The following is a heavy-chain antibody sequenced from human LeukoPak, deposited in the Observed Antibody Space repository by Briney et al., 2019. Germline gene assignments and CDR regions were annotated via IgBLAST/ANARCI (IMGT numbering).Heavy chain of an antibody. D-gene: IGHD3-3*01. J-gene: IGHJ4*02. V-gene: IGHV4-59*08. Sequence: PSETLSLTCTVSGGSISSYYWSWIRQPPGKGLEWIGYIYYSGSTYYNPSLKSRVTISVDTSKNQFSLKLSSVTAADTAVYYCARGDYDDFFDYWGQGTLVTVSS. CDR2: IYYSGST. CDR1: GGSISSYY. CDR3: ARGDYDDFFDY.